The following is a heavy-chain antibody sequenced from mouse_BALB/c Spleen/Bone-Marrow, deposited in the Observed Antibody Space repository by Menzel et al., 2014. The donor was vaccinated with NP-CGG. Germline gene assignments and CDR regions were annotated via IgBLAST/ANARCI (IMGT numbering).Heavy chain of an antibody. CDR1: GYTFTSSV. D-gene: IGHD2-10*01. Sequence: VQLQQSGPDLVKPGASVKMSCKASGYTFTSSVMHWVKQKPGQGLEWIGYINPYNDGNKYNEKFKGKATLTSDKSSSTAYMELSSLTSEDSAVYYCARPYYGNYDAMDYWGQGTSVTVSS. J-gene: IGHJ4*01. V-gene: IGHV1-14*01. CDR3: ARPYYGNYDAMDY. CDR2: INPYNDGN.